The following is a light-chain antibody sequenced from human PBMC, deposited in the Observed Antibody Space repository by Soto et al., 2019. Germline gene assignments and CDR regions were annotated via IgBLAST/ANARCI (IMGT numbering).Light chain of an antibody. CDR3: QQYNSYPLT. Sequence: DIQMTQSPSTLSASVGDSVTITCRASQSISSWLAWYQQKPGKAPKLLIYKASSLESGVPSRFSGSGSGTECTLTISSLQPDDFETYYCQQYNSYPLTFGGGTKVEIK. V-gene: IGKV1-5*03. J-gene: IGKJ4*01. CDR2: KAS. CDR1: QSISSW.